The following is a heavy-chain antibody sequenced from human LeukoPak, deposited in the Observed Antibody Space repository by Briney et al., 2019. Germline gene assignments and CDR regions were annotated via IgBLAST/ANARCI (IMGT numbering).Heavy chain of an antibody. Sequence: ASVKVSCKASGGTFSSYAISWVRQAPGQGLEWMGGIIPIFGTANYAQKFQGRVTITTDESTSTAYMELSSLRSEDTAVYYSAIGDYGSVIRYFDYWGQGTLVTVSS. CDR3: AIGDYGSVIRYFDY. V-gene: IGHV1-69*05. CDR2: IIPIFGTA. CDR1: GGTFSSYA. D-gene: IGHD4-17*01. J-gene: IGHJ4*02.